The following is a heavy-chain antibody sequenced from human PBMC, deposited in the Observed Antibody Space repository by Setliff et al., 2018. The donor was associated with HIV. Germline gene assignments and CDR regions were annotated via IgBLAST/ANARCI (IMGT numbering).Heavy chain of an antibody. CDR3: AREPKGGDDRALDY. CDR2: TFTSGIT. D-gene: IGHD3-16*01. CDR1: GGSISGYF. J-gene: IGHJ4*02. V-gene: IGHV4-4*07. Sequence: SETLSLTCTVSGGSISGYFWSWIRQPAGKGLEWIGRTFTSGITNYSPSLKSRVTMSVDTSKNQFSLNLTSVTAADTAVYYCAREPKGGDDRALDYRCQGTLVTVSS.